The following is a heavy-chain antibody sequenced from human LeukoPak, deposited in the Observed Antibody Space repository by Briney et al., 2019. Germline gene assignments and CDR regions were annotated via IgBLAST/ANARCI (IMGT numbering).Heavy chain of an antibody. CDR1: GFTFSSYG. CDR3: AKDYLREPITFEFLAAAPFDI. J-gene: IGHJ3*02. CDR2: ISYDGSNK. Sequence: PGGSLRLSCAASGFTFSSYGMHWVRQAPGKGLEWVAVISYDGSNKYYADSVKGRFTISRDNSKNTLYLQMNSLRAEDTAVYYCAKDYLREPITFEFLAAAPFDIWGQGTMVTVSS. D-gene: IGHD6-13*01. V-gene: IGHV3-30*18.